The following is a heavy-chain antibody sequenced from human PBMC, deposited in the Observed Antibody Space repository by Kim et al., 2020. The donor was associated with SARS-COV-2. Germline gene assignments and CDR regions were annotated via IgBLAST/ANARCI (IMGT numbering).Heavy chain of an antibody. J-gene: IGHJ4*02. Sequence: GGSLRLSCAASGFTFSSYAMHWVRQAPGKGLEWVAVISYDGSNKYYADSVKGRFTISRDNSKNTLYLQMNSLRAEDTAVYYCARGITMVRGVLFWGQGTLVTVSS. V-gene: IGHV3-30-3*01. CDR2: ISYDGSNK. CDR3: ARGITMVRGVLF. CDR1: GFTFSSYA. D-gene: IGHD3-10*01.